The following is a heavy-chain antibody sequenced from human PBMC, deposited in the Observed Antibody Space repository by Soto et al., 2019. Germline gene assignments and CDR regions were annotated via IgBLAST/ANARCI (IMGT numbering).Heavy chain of an antibody. CDR3: ARGRGWRDF. D-gene: IGHD6-19*01. CDR2: VNPNSGYT. CDR1: GYTFTSYD. V-gene: IGHV1-8*01. Sequence: ASVKVSCKASGYTFTSYDISWVRQAPGQGLEWMGWVNPNSGYTDYAQKFQGRVTMTRNTSISTVYMELSSLKSDYTAVYFCARGRGWRDFWGQGTLVTVSS. J-gene: IGHJ4*02.